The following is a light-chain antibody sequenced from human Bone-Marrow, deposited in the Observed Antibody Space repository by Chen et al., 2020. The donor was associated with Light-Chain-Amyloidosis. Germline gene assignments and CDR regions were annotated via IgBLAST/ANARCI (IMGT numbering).Light chain of an antibody. Sequence: EILMTQSPATLSVSPGERATLSCRASQSVSSNLAWYQQKPGQAPRLLIYGASTRATSIPARFSGSGSGTEFTLTISSLQAEDVAVYYCQQYYNTLTFGPGTKVNIK. V-gene: IGKV3-15*01. J-gene: IGKJ3*01. CDR1: QSVSSN. CDR3: QQYYNTLT. CDR2: GAS.